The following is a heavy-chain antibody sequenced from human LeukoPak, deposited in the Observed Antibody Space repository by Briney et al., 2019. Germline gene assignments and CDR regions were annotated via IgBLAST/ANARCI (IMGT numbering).Heavy chain of an antibody. CDR3: ARWGSSGPFDY. V-gene: IGHV4-31*03. D-gene: IGHD3-22*01. CDR1: GGSISSGGYY. J-gene: IGHJ4*02. Sequence: PSETLSLTCTVSGGSISSGGYYWSWLRQHPGKGLEWIGYIYYSGSTYYNPSLKSRVTISVDTSKNQFSLKLSSVTAADTAVYYCARWGSSGPFDYWGQGTLVTVSS. CDR2: IYYSGST.